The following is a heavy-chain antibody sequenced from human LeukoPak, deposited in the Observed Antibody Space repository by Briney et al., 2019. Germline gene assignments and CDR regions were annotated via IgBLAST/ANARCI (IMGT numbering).Heavy chain of an antibody. CDR2: IYYSGST. CDR3: ARSYSYGYYYYYGMDV. J-gene: IGHJ6*04. CDR1: GGSISSGGYY. Sequence: SQTLSLTCTVSGGSISSGGYYWSWIRQHPGKGLEWIGYIYYSGSTYYNPSLKSRVTISEDTSKNQFSLKLSSVTAADTAVYYCARSYSYGYYYYYGMDVWGKGTTVTVSS. V-gene: IGHV4-31*03. D-gene: IGHD5-18*01.